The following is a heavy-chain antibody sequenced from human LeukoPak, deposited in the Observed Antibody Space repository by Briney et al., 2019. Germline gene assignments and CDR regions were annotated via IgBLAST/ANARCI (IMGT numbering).Heavy chain of an antibody. CDR3: AKCLHGSGSYPCGAFDI. J-gene: IGHJ3*02. CDR2: ISGSGGST. D-gene: IGHD3-10*01. CDR1: GLTFSSYA. V-gene: IGHV3-23*01. Sequence: GGSLRLSCAASGLTFSSYAMSWVRQAPGKGLEWVSAISGSGGSTYYADSVKGRFTISRDNSKNTLYLQMNSLRAEDTAVYYCAKCLHGSGSYPCGAFDIWGQGTMVTVSS.